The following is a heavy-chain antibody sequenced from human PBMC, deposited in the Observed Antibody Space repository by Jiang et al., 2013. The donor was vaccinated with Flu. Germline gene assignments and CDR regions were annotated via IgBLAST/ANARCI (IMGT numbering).Heavy chain of an antibody. Sequence: EVKKPGSSVKVSCKASGGTFSSYAISWVRQAPGQGLEWMGRIIPILGIANYAQKFQGRVTITADKSTSTAYMELSSLRSEDTAVYYCARDLYGANNWFDPWGQGTLVTVSS. CDR2: IIPILGIA. J-gene: IGHJ5*02. CDR1: GGTFSSYA. CDR3: ARDLYGANNWFDP. V-gene: IGHV1-69*04. D-gene: IGHD2-8*01.